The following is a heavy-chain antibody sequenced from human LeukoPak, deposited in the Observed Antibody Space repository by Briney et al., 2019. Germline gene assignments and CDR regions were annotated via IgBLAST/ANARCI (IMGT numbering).Heavy chain of an antibody. Sequence: PGRSLRLSCAGSGFTFSSNDMSWVRQPPGKGLEWVSYISITSKTIKYADSVKGRFTISRDNAKNSLYLQMNSLRDEDTAVYYCARLVGSRSCSGGTCYSDYWGQGTLVTVSS. CDR2: ISITSKTI. CDR3: ARLVGSRSCSGGTCYSDY. V-gene: IGHV3-48*02. J-gene: IGHJ4*02. CDR1: GFTFSSND. D-gene: IGHD2-15*01.